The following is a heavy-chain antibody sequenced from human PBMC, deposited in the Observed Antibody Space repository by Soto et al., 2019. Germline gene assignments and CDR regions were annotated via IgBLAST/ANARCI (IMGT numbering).Heavy chain of an antibody. D-gene: IGHD6-13*01. CDR2: IYPGDSYT. CDR3: ARRLTGGDSSRSKSYYYMDV. V-gene: IGHV5-51*01. Sequence: PGESLKISCKASGYSFTTYWIAWVLQMPGEGLEWMGIIYPGDSYTRYSPSFQGQVTISADKSINTAYLQWSSLKASDTAMYYCARRLTGGDSSRSKSYYYMDVWGKGTTVTVSS. J-gene: IGHJ6*03. CDR1: GYSFTTYW.